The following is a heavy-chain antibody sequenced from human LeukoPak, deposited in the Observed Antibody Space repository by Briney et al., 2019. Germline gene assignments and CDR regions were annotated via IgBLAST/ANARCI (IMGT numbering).Heavy chain of an antibody. D-gene: IGHD3-3*01. CDR1: GGSISSYY. J-gene: IGHJ6*03. Sequence: SETLSLTCTVSGGSISSYYWSWIRQPPGKGLEWLGYIYNSGSTNYNPSLKSRVTISVDTSKKQFSLKLTSVTAADTAVYYCARMEGHDFYDYYMDVWGKGTTVTVSS. CDR3: ARMEGHDFYDYYMDV. V-gene: IGHV4-59*01. CDR2: IYNSGST.